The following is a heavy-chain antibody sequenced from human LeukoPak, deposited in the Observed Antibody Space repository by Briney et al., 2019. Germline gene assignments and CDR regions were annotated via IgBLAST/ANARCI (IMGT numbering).Heavy chain of an antibody. CDR2: IASTGET. CDR3: VRGGEIGLDY. J-gene: IGHJ4*02. CDR1: GYRFSTSD. Sequence: GGSLRLSCAASGYRFSTSDMHWVRQASGRGLERVSSIASTGETYYAPSVKGRFTISRENAKNSLYLQMNSLRGGDTAIYHCVRGGEIGLDYWGQGALITVSS. D-gene: IGHD3-16*01. V-gene: IGHV3-13*01.